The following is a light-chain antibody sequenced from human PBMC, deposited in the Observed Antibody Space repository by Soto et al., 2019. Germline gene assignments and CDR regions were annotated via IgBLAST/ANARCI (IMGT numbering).Light chain of an antibody. Sequence: QSVLTQPASVSGSPGQSITVSCTGTSSDVGGYKYVSWYQHHPGRAPKLMIYEVSNRPSGVSHRFSGSKSGNTGSRIILGLQHEDEADYYCSSYTTSSTLVFGTAPKVTVL. V-gene: IGLV2-14*01. CDR2: EVS. CDR1: SSDVGGYKY. J-gene: IGLJ1*01. CDR3: SSYTTSSTLV.